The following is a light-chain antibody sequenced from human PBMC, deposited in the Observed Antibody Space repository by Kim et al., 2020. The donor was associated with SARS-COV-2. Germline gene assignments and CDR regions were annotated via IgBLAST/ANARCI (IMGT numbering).Light chain of an antibody. CDR1: QDMSNY. Sequence: ATVGDRVTNTCQASQDMSNYLNWYQQKPGKAPKLLIYDASNLETGVPSRFRGSGSGTDFTCTISSLQPEDIATYYCQQYDNLPYTLGQGTKVEI. V-gene: IGKV1-33*01. CDR2: DAS. CDR3: QQYDNLPYT. J-gene: IGKJ2*01.